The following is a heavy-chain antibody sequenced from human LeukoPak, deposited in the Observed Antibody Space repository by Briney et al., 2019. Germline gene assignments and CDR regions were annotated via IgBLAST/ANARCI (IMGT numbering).Heavy chain of an antibody. CDR3: AKDSGNIVVVPAAMDYYYYYMDV. J-gene: IGHJ6*03. D-gene: IGHD2-2*01. CDR2: LRFDGSNK. Sequence: GGSLRLSCAASGFTFSNYVMHWVRQAPGKGLEWVAYLRFDGSNKYYADSVKGRFTISRDNSKNTLYLQMNGLRAEDTAVYYCAKDSGNIVVVPAAMDYYYYYMDVWGKGATVIVSS. V-gene: IGHV3-30*02. CDR1: GFTFSNYV.